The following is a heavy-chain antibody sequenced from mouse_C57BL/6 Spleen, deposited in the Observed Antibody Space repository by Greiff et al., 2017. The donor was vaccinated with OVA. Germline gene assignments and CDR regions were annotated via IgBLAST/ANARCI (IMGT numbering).Heavy chain of an antibody. D-gene: IGHD2-3*01. CDR3: ARSPYDAYSY. V-gene: IGHV7-3*01. Sequence: EVKLMESGGGLVQPGGSLSLSCEASGFTFTDYYMSWVRPPPGKALEWMGFIRNKANGYTTDYRASVKGRFTISRDNSQSLLYLQMNALRAEYIATYYCARSPYDAYSYWGQGTLVTFSA. CDR1: GFTFTDYY. CDR2: IRNKANGYTT. J-gene: IGHJ3*01.